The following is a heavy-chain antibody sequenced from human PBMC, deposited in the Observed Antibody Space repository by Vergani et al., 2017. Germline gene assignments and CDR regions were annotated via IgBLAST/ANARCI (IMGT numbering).Heavy chain of an antibody. CDR1: VFTFSDYY. V-gene: IGHV3-11*04. J-gene: IGHJ5*02. CDR2: ISSSGSTI. D-gene: IGHD4-11*01. Sequence: QVQLVESGGGLVKPGGSLRLSCAASVFTFSDYYMSWIRQAPGKGLEWVSYISSSGSTIYYADSVKGRFTISRDNAKNSLYLQMNSLRAEDTAVYYCARDRMMTTVTTWMGFDHWGQGTLVTVSS. CDR3: ARDRMMTTVTTWMGFDH.